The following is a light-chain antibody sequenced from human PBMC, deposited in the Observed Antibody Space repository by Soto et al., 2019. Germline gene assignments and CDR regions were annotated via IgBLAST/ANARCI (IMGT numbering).Light chain of an antibody. CDR1: QSVTSSY. J-gene: IGKJ1*01. Sequence: EIVMTHSPATLSVSPGERATLSCRSSQSVTSSYLAWYQQKPGQAPRLLIYGASSRATGIPDRFSGSGSGTDFTLTISRLEPEDFAVYYCHQYGSSPSTFGQGTKVDI. CDR2: GAS. CDR3: HQYGSSPST. V-gene: IGKV3-20*01.